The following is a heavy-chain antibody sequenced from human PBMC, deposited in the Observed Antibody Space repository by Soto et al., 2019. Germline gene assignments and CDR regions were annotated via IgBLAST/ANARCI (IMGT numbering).Heavy chain of an antibody. CDR3: ARLEGLATISYYFDF. V-gene: IGHV4-39*01. Sequence: QLQLQESGPGLVKPSETLSLTCSVSDDSINSDKYYWGWIRQPPGKGLEWIGSIYYRGNAYYNPSLHTRVTRSLDKSKSQFSLKLNSVTAADSAVYFCARLEGLATISYYFDFWGPGALVTVSS. CDR1: DDSINSDKYY. D-gene: IGHD3-9*01. CDR2: IYYRGNA. J-gene: IGHJ4*02.